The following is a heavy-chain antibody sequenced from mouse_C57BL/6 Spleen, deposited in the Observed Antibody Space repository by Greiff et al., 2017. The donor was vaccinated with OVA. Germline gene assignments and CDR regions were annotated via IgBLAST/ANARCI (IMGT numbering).Heavy chain of an antibody. CDR3: AKSYYCSSYNGDY. J-gene: IGHJ2*01. CDR1: GYTFTSYW. Sequence: QVQLQQSGAELAKPGASVKLSCKASGYTFTSYWMHWVKQRPGQGLEWIGYINPSSGYTRYNQKFKDKATLTADKSSSTAYMQLSSLTYEDSAVDYCAKSYYCSSYNGDYWGQGTTLTVSS. D-gene: IGHD1-1*01. V-gene: IGHV1-7*01. CDR2: INPSSGYT.